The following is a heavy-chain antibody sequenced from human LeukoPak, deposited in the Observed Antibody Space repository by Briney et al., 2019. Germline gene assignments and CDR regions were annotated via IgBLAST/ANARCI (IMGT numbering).Heavy chain of an antibody. V-gene: IGHV1-46*01. CDR2: IYPSGGST. CDR1: GYTFTTYY. CDR3: ARSRPASGSIDY. Sequence: ASVKVSCKASGYTFTTYYMHWVRQAPGQGLEWMGMIYPSGGSTRNAQKFQGRVTMTRDMSTSTVYMELSSLRSEDTAVYYCARSRPASGSIDYWGQGTLLTVSS. J-gene: IGHJ4*02. D-gene: IGHD6-13*01.